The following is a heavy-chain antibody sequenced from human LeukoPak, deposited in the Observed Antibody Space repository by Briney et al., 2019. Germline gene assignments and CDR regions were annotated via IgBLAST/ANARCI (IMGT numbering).Heavy chain of an antibody. D-gene: IGHD3-10*01. CDR3: ARRNYGSPRWFDP. V-gene: IGHV1-8*01. Sequence: GASVKVSCKASGYTFSSYDINWVRQATGQGLEWMGWMNPNSGNTGYARKFQGRVTMTRNTSISTAYMELSSLRSEDTAVYYCARRNYGSPRWFDPWGQGTLVTVSS. CDR1: GYTFSSYD. CDR2: MNPNSGNT. J-gene: IGHJ5*02.